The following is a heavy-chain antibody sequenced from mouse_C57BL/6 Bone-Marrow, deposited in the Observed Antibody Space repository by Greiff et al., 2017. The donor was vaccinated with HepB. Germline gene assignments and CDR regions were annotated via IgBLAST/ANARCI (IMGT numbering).Heavy chain of an antibody. CDR1: GFTFSDFY. CDR3: ARDAGYDYDYYAMDY. D-gene: IGHD2-4*01. CDR2: SRNKANDYTT. J-gene: IGHJ4*01. V-gene: IGHV7-1*01. Sequence: EVQLVESGGGLVQSGRSLRLSCATSGFTFSDFYMEWVRQAPGKGLEWIAASRNKANDYTTEYSASVKGRFIVSRDTSQSILYLQMNALRAEDTAIYYCARDAGYDYDYYAMDYWGQGTSVTVSS.